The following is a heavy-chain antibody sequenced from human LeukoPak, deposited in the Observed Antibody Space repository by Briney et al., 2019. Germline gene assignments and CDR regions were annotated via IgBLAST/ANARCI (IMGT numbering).Heavy chain of an antibody. Sequence: AXVKVSCKASGYTFTSYGISWVRQAPGQGLEWMGWISAYNGNTNYAQKLQGRVTMNTETSTRTAYMELRSLRSDDTAVYYCARGSRLWWYIDYWGQGTLVTVSS. V-gene: IGHV1-18*01. CDR1: GYTFTSYG. D-gene: IGHD4-23*01. CDR2: ISAYNGNT. CDR3: ARGSRLWWYIDY. J-gene: IGHJ4*02.